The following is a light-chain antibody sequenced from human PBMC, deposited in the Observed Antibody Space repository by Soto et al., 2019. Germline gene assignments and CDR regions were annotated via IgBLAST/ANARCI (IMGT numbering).Light chain of an antibody. V-gene: IGLV2-23*02. CDR1: SSDVGSYNL. CDR2: EVS. CDR3: CSYAGSSTCV. J-gene: IGLJ1*01. Sequence: QSALTQPASVSGSPGQSITISCTGTSSDVGSYNLVSWYQQHPGKAPKVMIYEVSKRPSGVPNRFSGSKSGYTASLTISGLQAEDEADYYCCSYAGSSTCVFGTGTKVTVL.